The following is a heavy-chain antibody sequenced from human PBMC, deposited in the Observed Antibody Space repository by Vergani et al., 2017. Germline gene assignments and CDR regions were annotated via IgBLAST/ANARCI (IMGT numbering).Heavy chain of an antibody. D-gene: IGHD1-7*01. CDR3: VYRKTECGTTGCFYPFYYCYYMDV. CDR2: IYWNDDQ. V-gene: IGHV2-5*04. J-gene: IGHJ6*03. CDR1: GFSLNTRGVS. Sequence: QITLKESGPTLVKPTQTLTLTCTFSGFSLNTRGVSVAWIRQPPGKALDWLALIYWNDDQHYSPSLNNRVTITKDTSKNQVVLTMTNMDYVDTGTYYCVYRKTECGTTGCFYPFYYCYYMDVWGKGNPGTVSS.